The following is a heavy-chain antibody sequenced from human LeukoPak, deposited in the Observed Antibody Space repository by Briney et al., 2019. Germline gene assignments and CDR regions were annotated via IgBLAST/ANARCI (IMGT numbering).Heavy chain of an antibody. CDR3: AKRGSGWYLDY. D-gene: IGHD6-19*01. V-gene: IGHV3-23*01. Sequence: PGGSLRLSCAASGFSVSNDGMTWVRQAPGKGLEWVSVVSGGCSSTYYADSVKGQFIISRDNSENTLYLQMNSLRAEATAIYYCAKRGSGWYLDYWGQGTLVTVSS. CDR1: GFSVSNDG. J-gene: IGHJ4*02. CDR2: VSGGCSST.